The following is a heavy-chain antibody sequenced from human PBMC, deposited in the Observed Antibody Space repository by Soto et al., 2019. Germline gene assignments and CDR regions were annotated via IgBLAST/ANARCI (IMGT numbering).Heavy chain of an antibody. CDR1: GYTFTSYA. D-gene: IGHD2-2*01. CDR3: ARDISTSWHKVDY. Sequence: ASVKVSCKASGYTFTSYAMHWVRQAPGQRLEWMGWINAGNGNTKYSQKFQGRVTMTRDTSTSTVYMELSSLRSEDTAVYYCARDISTSWHKVDYWGQGTLVTVSS. V-gene: IGHV1-3*01. J-gene: IGHJ4*02. CDR2: INAGNGNT.